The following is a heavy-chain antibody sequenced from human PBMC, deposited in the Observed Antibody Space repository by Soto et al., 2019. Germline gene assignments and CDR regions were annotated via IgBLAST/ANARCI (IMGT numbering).Heavy chain of an antibody. CDR2: ISAYNGNI. CDR1: GYIFTSYG. D-gene: IGHD3-22*01. V-gene: IGHV1-18*04. Sequence: ASVKVSCKASGYIFTSYGISWVRQAPGQGLEWMGWISAYNGNINYAQKLQGRVTMTTDTSTSTAYMELRSLRSDDTAVYYCARDFRYYYDSSGMWFDYWGQGTLVTVSS. CDR3: ARDFRYYYDSSGMWFDY. J-gene: IGHJ4*02.